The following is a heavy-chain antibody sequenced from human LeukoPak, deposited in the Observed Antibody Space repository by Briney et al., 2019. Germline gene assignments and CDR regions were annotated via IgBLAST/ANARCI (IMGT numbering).Heavy chain of an antibody. CDR3: ARESGGSGSYYNDDDY. CDR1: GGTFSSYA. J-gene: IGHJ4*02. Sequence: SVKVSCKASGGTFSSYAISWVRQAPGQGLEWMGRIIPILGIANYAQKFQGRVTITADKSTSTAYKELSSLRSEDTAVYYCARESGGSGSYYNDDDYWGQGTLVTVSS. D-gene: IGHD3-10*01. V-gene: IGHV1-69*04. CDR2: IIPILGIA.